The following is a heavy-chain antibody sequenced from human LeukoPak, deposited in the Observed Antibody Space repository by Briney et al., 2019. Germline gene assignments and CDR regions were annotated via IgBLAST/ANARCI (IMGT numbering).Heavy chain of an antibody. CDR2: INHSGST. V-gene: IGHV4-34*01. CDR3: GRRTY. J-gene: IGHJ4*02. CDR1: GGSFSGYY. Sequence: SETLSLTCAVYGGSFSGYYWSWIRQPPGKGLEWIGEINHSGSTNYNPSLESRVTISVDTSKNQFSLKLSSVTAADTAVYYCGRRTYWGQGTLVTVSS.